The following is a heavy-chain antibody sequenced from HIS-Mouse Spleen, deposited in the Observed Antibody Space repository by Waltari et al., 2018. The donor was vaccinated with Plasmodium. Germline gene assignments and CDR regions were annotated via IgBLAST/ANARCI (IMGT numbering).Heavy chain of an antibody. CDR3: ARESSSSWYFDY. D-gene: IGHD6-13*01. Sequence: EWVSSISSSSSYIYYADEVKGRFTISRDNAKNSLYLQMNSLRAEDTAVYYCARESSSSWYFDYWGQGTLVTVSS. J-gene: IGHJ4*02. CDR2: ISSSSSYI. V-gene: IGHV3-21*01.